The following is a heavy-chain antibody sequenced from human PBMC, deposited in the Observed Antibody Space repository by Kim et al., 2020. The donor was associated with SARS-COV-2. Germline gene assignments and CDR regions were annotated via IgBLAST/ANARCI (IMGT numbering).Heavy chain of an antibody. CDR2: IYYSGST. CDR1: GGSISSSSYY. Sequence: SETLSLTCTVSGGSISSSSYYWGWIRQPPGKGLEWIGSIYYSGSTYYNPSLKSRVTISVDTSKNQFSLKLSSVTAADTAVYYCARHGGVSIVLLVYAAYFDYWGQRTLVTVSS. J-gene: IGHJ4*02. V-gene: IGHV4-39*01. CDR3: ARHGGVSIVLLVYAAYFDY. D-gene: IGHD2-8*02.